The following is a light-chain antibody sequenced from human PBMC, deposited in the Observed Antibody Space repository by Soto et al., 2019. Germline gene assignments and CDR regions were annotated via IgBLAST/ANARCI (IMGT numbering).Light chain of an antibody. CDR1: QDIFNY. J-gene: IGKJ3*01. V-gene: IGKV1-33*01. CDR2: DAS. CDR3: QQYYNLTLGT. Sequence: DIQMTQSPSSLSASVGDRVTITCQASQDIFNYLNWYQQKPGKAPKLLIYDASNLETGVPSRFSGNGSGTDLNFTLSSLQPEDIATYYCQQYYNLTLGTFGPGTKVDIK.